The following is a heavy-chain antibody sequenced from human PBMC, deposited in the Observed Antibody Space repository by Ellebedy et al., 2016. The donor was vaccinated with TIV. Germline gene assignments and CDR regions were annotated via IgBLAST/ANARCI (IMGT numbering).Heavy chain of an antibody. CDR3: ASTTEDDAFDI. D-gene: IGHD1-1*01. CDR1: GGTFSSYA. J-gene: IGHJ3*02. Sequence: SVKVSCXASGGTFSSYAISWVRQAPGQGLEWMGGIIPIFGTANYAQKFQGRVTITADKSTSTAYMELSSLRSEDTAVYYCASTTEDDAFDIWGQGTMVTVSS. CDR2: IIPIFGTA. V-gene: IGHV1-69*06.